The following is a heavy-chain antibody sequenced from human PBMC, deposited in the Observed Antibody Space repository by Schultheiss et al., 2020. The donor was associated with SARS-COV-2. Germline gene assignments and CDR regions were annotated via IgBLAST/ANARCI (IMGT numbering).Heavy chain of an antibody. D-gene: IGHD4-17*01. J-gene: IGHJ3*02. CDR2: ISGSGGST. CDR3: ARDFVGYGDYTLIAFDI. CDR1: GLTFSDSA. Sequence: GGSLRLSCAASGLTFSDSAVHWVRQASGKGLAWVSAISGSGGSTYYADSVKGRFTISRDNAKNSLYLQMNSLRAEDTAVYYCARDFVGYGDYTLIAFDIWGQGTMVTVSS. V-gene: IGHV3-23*01.